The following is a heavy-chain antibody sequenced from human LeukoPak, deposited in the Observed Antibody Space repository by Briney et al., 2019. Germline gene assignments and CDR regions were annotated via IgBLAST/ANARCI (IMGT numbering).Heavy chain of an antibody. CDR2: IYTSGST. J-gene: IGHJ5*02. CDR3: ARLLGIAAAGSRGNWFDP. Sequence: SETLSLTCTVPDGSISSHYWSWIRQPAGKGLEWIGRIYTSGSTNYNPSLKSRVTISVDTSKNQFSLKLSSVTAADTAVYYCARLLGIAAAGSRGNWFDPWGQGTLVTVSS. CDR1: DGSISSHY. V-gene: IGHV4-4*07. D-gene: IGHD6-13*01.